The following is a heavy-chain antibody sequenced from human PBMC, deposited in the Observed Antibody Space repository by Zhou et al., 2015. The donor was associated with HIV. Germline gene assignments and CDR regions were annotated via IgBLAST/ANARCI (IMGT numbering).Heavy chain of an antibody. CDR3: ARDGRNWGDNDY. Sequence: QLQLVQSGAEVKKPGASVKVSCKASGYTFSTSAINWVRQAPGQGLEWMGRINTYNNNRNHAQKFQGRVTMTTDTSTTTAYMELRSLRSDDTAVYYCARDGRNWGDNDYWGQGTLVTVSS. V-gene: IGHV1-18*01. D-gene: IGHD7-27*01. J-gene: IGHJ4*02. CDR2: INTYNNNR. CDR1: GYTFSTSA.